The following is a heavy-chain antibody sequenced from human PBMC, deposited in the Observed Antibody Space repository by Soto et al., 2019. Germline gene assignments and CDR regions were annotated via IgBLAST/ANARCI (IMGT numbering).Heavy chain of an antibody. CDR3: ARQVPRGWGYYYYGMDV. J-gene: IGHJ6*02. Sequence: QVQLVQSGAEVKKPGASVKVSCEASGYTFTSYAMHWVRQAPGQRLEWMGWINAGNGNTKYSQKFQGRVTITRDTSASTAYMELSSLRSEDTAVYYCARQVPRGWGYYYYGMDVWGQGTTVTVSS. V-gene: IGHV1-3*01. D-gene: IGHD1-1*01. CDR1: GYTFTSYA. CDR2: INAGNGNT.